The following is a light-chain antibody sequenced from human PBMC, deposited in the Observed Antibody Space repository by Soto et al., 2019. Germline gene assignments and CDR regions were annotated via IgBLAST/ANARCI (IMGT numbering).Light chain of an antibody. V-gene: IGLV2-11*02. CDR1: SSDVGRYNY. Sequence: QSALTQPRSVSGSPGQSVTISCTGTSSDVGRYNYVSWYQHHPGKAPRLLLYDVSERPSGVPDRFSGSKSGNTASLTISGLQAEDEADYYCCSYAGIYTLYVFGTGTKVTVL. CDR2: DVS. CDR3: CSYAGIYTLYV. J-gene: IGLJ1*01.